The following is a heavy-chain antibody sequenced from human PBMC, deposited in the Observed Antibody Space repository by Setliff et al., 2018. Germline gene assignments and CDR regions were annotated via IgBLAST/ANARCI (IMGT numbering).Heavy chain of an antibody. CDR1: GITFSIYS. V-gene: IGHV3-48*01. J-gene: IGHJ6*03. D-gene: IGHD2-21*01. Sequence: PGGSLRLSCAASGITFSIYSMNWVRQAPGKGLEWIAYISSRSNTIYYADSVKGRFTISRDNAKNSLYLQLNSLRAEDTAVYYCATNPRKGRSGGYCYDDPYYFYMDVWGKGTTVTVSS. CDR2: ISSRSNTI. CDR3: ATNPRKGRSGGYCYDDPYYFYMDV.